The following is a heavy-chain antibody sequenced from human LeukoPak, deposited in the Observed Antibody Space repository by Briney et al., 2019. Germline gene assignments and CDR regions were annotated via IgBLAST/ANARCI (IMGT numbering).Heavy chain of an antibody. D-gene: IGHD6-13*01. V-gene: IGHV4-39*07. J-gene: IGHJ4*02. CDR3: ARVGDYSSSWYDLLYFDS. Sequence: ASGTLSLTCTVSGGSVGSSPYYWAWVRQPPGRELDWIGRVSYSGRPSYTPSLESRVTISVDTSKNQFFLKFNSVTAADTAVYYCARVGDYSSSWYDLLYFDSWGPGTLVTVSS. CDR1: GGSVGSSPYY. CDR2: VSYSGRP.